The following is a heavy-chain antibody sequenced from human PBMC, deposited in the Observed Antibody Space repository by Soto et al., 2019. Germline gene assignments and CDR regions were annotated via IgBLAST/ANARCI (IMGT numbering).Heavy chain of an antibody. Sequence: GASVKVSCKASGYSFTSYGISCVRQAPGQGLEWMGWISAYNGNTNYAQKLQGRVTMTTDTSTSTAYMELRSLRSDDTAVYYCARDHGSGKSLGRWEDYWGQGTLVTVSS. CDR3: ARDHGSGKSLGRWEDY. CDR1: GYSFTSYG. CDR2: ISAYNGNT. D-gene: IGHD3-10*01. J-gene: IGHJ4*02. V-gene: IGHV1-18*01.